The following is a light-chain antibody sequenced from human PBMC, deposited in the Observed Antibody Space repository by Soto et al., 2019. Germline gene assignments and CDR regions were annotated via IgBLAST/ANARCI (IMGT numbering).Light chain of an antibody. CDR1: QSVGSNY. Sequence: EIVLTQSPATLSLSPGERATLSCRASQSVGSNYLAWYQQRPGQPPNLLRFGASHRAPDIPDRFSGSGSGTDFTLTISRLEPEDFAVYYCQQYGSSIQTFGQGTKVDIK. CDR3: QQYGSSIQT. V-gene: IGKV3-20*01. CDR2: GAS. J-gene: IGKJ1*01.